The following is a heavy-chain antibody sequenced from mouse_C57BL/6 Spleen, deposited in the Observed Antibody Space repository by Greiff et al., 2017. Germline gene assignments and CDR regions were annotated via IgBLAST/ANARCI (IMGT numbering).Heavy chain of an antibody. CDR2: ILPGSGST. Sequence: QVQLTQSGAELMKPGASVKLSCKATGYTFTGYWIEWVKQRPGHGLEWIGEILPGSGSTKYTEKFKGKATFTAAPSSNTAYLQLSSLTTEDSAIYYSSRGDYDGSSYDYYAMDYWGQGTSVTVSS. J-gene: IGHJ4*01. D-gene: IGHD1-1*01. CDR3: SRGDYDGSSYDYYAMDY. CDR1: GYTFTGYW. V-gene: IGHV1-9*01.